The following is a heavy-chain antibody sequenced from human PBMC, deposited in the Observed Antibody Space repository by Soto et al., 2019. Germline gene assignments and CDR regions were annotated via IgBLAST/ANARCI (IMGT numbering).Heavy chain of an antibody. Sequence: EVQLLESGGGLVQPGGSLRLSCAASGFTFSSYAMSWVRQAPGKGLEWVSAISGSGGSTYYADSVKGRFTISRDNSKNTLYLQMNSLRAEDTAVYYCAQVPVRWREFDSWGQGTLVTVSS. CDR1: GFTFSSYA. CDR3: AQVPVRWREFDS. D-gene: IGHD3-3*01. V-gene: IGHV3-23*01. J-gene: IGHJ4*02. CDR2: ISGSGGST.